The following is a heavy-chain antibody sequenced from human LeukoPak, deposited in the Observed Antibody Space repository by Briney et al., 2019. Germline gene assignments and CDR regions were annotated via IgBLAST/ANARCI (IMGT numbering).Heavy chain of an antibody. CDR1: GYTFTSYY. D-gene: IGHD3-10*01. CDR2: INPSGGST. J-gene: IGHJ4*02. V-gene: IGHV1-46*01. Sequence: ASVKVSCKXSGYTFTSYYMHWVRQAPGQGLEWMGKINPSGGSTSYAQKFQGRVTMTRDTSTSTVYMELSSLRSEDTAVYYCALMVRGVITGDLDYWGQGTLVTVSS. CDR3: ALMVRGVITGDLDY.